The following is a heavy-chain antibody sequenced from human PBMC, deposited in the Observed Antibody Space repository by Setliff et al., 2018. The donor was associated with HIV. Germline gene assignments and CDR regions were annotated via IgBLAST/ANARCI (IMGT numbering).Heavy chain of an antibody. D-gene: IGHD3-9*01. J-gene: IGHJ4*02. CDR2: ISVYNGHT. Sequence: ASVKVSCKASGYTFTNYYMHWVRQAPGQGLEWMGWISVYNGHTNFAQKLQDRVTMTTDTSTSTAYMELRSLRSDDTAVYYCARAYDVLTGYFDYWGQGTLVTVSS. CDR1: GYTFTNYY. CDR3: ARAYDVLTGYFDY. V-gene: IGHV1-18*04.